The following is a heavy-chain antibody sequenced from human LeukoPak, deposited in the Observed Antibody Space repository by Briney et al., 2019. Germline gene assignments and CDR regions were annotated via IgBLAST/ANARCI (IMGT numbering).Heavy chain of an antibody. CDR3: TRDTFGGDDF. Sequence: GGSLRPSCAASGFTLSNYWMHWVRQAPGKGLVWVSSLNKEGSYTSYADSVKGRFTISRDNAKNTLYLQMNSLRAEDTAVYYCTRDTFGGDDFWGQGTLVTVSS. CDR2: LNKEGSYT. CDR1: GFTLSNYW. D-gene: IGHD3-10*01. V-gene: IGHV3-74*01. J-gene: IGHJ4*02.